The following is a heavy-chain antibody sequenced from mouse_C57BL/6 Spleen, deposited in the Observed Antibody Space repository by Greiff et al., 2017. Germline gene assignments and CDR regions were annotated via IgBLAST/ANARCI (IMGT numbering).Heavy chain of an antibody. D-gene: IGHD1-2*01. CDR1: GYTFTDYY. V-gene: IGHV14-2*01. CDR3: ARRDYGSYWYFDV. J-gene: IGHJ1*03. Sequence: VQVQQSGAELAKPGASVKLSCTASGYTFTDYYMHWVKQRTEQGLEWIGKIDPEGGDTKYDQKFKGKATITADTSSSTAYMQLSSLTSEDSAVYYCARRDYGSYWYFDVWGTGTTVTVSS. CDR2: IDPEGGDT.